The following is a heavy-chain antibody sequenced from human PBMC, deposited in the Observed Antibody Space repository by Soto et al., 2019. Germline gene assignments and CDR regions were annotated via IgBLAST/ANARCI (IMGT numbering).Heavy chain of an antibody. CDR1: GYTFTSYG. J-gene: IGHJ6*02. CDR3: ARDLLKDYYDSRGYYFPDGMDV. Sequence: ASVKVSCKASGYTFTSYGISWVRQAPGQGLEWMGWISAYNGNTNYAQKLQGRVTMTTDTSTSTAYMELRSLRSDDTAVYYCARDLLKDYYDSRGYYFPDGMDVWGQGTKVTVYS. CDR2: ISAYNGNT. V-gene: IGHV1-18*04. D-gene: IGHD3-22*01.